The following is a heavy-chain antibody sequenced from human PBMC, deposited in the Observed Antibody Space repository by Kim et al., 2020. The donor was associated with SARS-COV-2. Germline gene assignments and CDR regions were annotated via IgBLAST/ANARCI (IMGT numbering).Heavy chain of an antibody. D-gene: IGHD3-22*01. Sequence: SETLSLTCTVSGGSISSSSYYWGWIRQPPGKGLEWIGSIYYSGSTYYNPSLKSRVTISVDTSKNQFSLKLSSVTAADTAVYYCARDPFITTIVVAQGYYYGMDVWGQGTTVTVSS. V-gene: IGHV4-39*02. CDR1: GGSISSSSYY. CDR3: ARDPFITTIVVAQGYYYGMDV. CDR2: IYYSGST. J-gene: IGHJ6*02.